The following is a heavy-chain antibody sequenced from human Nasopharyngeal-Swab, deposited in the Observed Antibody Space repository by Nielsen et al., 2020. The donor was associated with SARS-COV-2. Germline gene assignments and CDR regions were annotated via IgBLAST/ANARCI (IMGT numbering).Heavy chain of an antibody. CDR3: ASCSGGSCYSGWFDP. V-gene: IGHV3-30*03. Sequence: GESLKISCAASGFTFSSSCMHWVRQAPGKGLEWVAVISYDGSNKYYADSVKGRFTISRDNSKNTLYLQMNILRAEDTAVYYCASCSGGSCYSGWFDPWGQGTMVTVSS. D-gene: IGHD2-15*01. CDR2: ISYDGSNK. J-gene: IGHJ5*02. CDR1: GFTFSSSC.